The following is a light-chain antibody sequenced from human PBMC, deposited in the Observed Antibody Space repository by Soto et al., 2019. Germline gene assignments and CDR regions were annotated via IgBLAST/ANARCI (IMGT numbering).Light chain of an antibody. CDR3: QESYSTPRVT. V-gene: IGKV1-39*01. CDR1: QRIRNY. Sequence: MTQYPSSVSASGGARATXSCRASQRIRNYLNWYQQEPGKAPKLLIFAASSLQSGVPSRFSGSGSGTDFTLTISSLQPEDFATYYCQESYSTPRVTFGHGIKLDIK. CDR2: AAS. J-gene: IGKJ1*01.